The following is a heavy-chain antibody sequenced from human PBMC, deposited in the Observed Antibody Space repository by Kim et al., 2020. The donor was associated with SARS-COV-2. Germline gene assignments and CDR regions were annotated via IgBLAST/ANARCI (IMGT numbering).Heavy chain of an antibody. D-gene: IGHD3-10*01. CDR3: ARDRRSDSGSPSAEYFQH. CDR2: ITSSGSMI. J-gene: IGHJ1*01. Sequence: GGSLRLSCAASGFTFRDYYMSWIRQAPGQGPEWVSYITSSGSMIYYADSVKGRLTISRDNAKNSLYLQMNSLRVEDTALYYCARDRRSDSGSPSAEYFQHWDQGTLVTVSS. V-gene: IGHV3-11*01. CDR1: GFTFRDYY.